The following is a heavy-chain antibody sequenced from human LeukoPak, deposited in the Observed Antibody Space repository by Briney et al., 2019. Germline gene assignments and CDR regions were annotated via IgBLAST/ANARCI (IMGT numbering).Heavy chain of an antibody. J-gene: IGHJ4*02. CDR3: AKASSGWYFDPFDY. CDR2: IGGSGGST. V-gene: IGHV3-23*01. Sequence: PGGSLRLSCAASGFTFSSYAMSWVRQAPGKGLEWVSSIGGSGGSTYYADSVKGRSTISRDNSKNTLFLQMNSLRAEDTAVFYCAKASSGWYFDPFDYWGQGTLVTVSS. D-gene: IGHD6-19*01. CDR1: GFTFSSYA.